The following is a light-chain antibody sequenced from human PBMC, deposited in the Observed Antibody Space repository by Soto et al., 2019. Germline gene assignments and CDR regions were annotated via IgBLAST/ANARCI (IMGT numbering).Light chain of an antibody. CDR1: SSDVGRYNL. CDR2: EGS. Sequence: QSALTQPASVSGSPGQSITIPCTGTSSDVGRYNLVSWYQQHPGKAPKLMIYEGSKRPSGVSNRFSGSKSGNTASLTISGLQADDEADYYCCSYVGSSTFVVFGGGTKLTVL. V-gene: IGLV2-23*03. J-gene: IGLJ2*01. CDR3: CSYVGSSTFVV.